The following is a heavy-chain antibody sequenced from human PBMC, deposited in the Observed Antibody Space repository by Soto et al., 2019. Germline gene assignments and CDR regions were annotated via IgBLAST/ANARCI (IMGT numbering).Heavy chain of an antibody. CDR1: GYTFTSYG. CDR2: ISAYNGNT. CDR3: ARVSRGSGWYGHFQH. J-gene: IGHJ1*01. Sequence: QVQLVQSGAEVKKPGASVKVSCKDSGYTFTSYGIIWVRQAPGQGLEWMGWISAYNGNTNYAQKLQGRVTMTTDTSKSTAYRVLRSVSSYDTSVYCCARVSRGSGWYGHFQHWGQGTLVSVS. V-gene: IGHV1-18*01. D-gene: IGHD6-19*01.